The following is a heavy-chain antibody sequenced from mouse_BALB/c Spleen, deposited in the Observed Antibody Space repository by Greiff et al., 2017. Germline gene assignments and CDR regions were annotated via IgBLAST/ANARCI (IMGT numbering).Heavy chain of an antibody. CDR1: GYSITSDYA. CDR3: AREYEGFDV. D-gene: IGHD2-10*02. Sequence: EVQLQESGPGLVKPSQSLSLTCTVTGYSITSDYAWNWIRQFPGNKLEWMGYISYSGSTSYNPSLKSRISITRDTSKNQFFLQLNSVTTEDTATYYCAREYEGFDVWGAGTTVTVSS. V-gene: IGHV3-2*02. J-gene: IGHJ1*01. CDR2: ISYSGST.